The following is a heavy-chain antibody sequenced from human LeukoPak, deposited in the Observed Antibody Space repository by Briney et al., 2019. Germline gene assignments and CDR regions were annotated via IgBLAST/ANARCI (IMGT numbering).Heavy chain of an antibody. Sequence: SETLSLTCTVSGDSITNYYWSWIRQSADKGLEWIGRINIRGSTNFNPSLKSRVTISVDTSKNQFSLRLSSVTAADTALYYCARDRGLGSGSFVFDYWGHGTLVTVSS. D-gene: IGHD1-26*01. V-gene: IGHV4-4*07. CDR1: GDSITNYY. CDR3: ARDRGLGSGSFVFDY. CDR2: INIRGST. J-gene: IGHJ4*01.